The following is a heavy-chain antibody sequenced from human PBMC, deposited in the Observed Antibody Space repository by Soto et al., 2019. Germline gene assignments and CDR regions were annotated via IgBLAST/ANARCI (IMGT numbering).Heavy chain of an antibody. Sequence: EVQLLESGGGLIQPGGSLRLSCAASGFTFGTYGMGWVRQAPGKGLEWVSTITNGNTYYAASVKGRFTISRDNSKNTLYLQVTSLRAEDTVLYYCAKDKERGGYDSDFDSWGQGTLVTVSS. CDR2: ITNGNT. D-gene: IGHD3-3*01. V-gene: IGHV3-23*01. CDR1: GFTFGTYG. J-gene: IGHJ4*02. CDR3: AKDKERGGYDSDFDS.